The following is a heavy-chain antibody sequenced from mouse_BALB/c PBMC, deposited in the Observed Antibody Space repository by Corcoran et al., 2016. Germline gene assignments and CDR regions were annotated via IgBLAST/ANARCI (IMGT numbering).Heavy chain of an antibody. CDR2: INPNNGGT. Sequence: EVLPQQPVPDLLKPGASVEIPCQASGYTFTNSNIDWVKQSHGKSLEWVGDINPNNGGTIYNQKFKGKATWAVDKSSSTAYMELRSRTSEDTAVYYCARSVRYDEKGYWGQGTTLTVS. D-gene: IGHD2-14*01. CDR1: GYTFTNSN. V-gene: IGHV1-18*01. CDR3: ARSVRYDEKGY. J-gene: IGHJ2*01.